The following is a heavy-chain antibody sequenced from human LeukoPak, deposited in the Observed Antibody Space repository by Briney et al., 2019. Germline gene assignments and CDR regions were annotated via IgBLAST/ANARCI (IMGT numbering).Heavy chain of an antibody. CDR1: GGSISSSSYY. V-gene: IGHV4-39*07. Sequence: SETLSLTCTVSGGSISSSSYYWGWIRQPPGEGLEWIGSIYYSGSTYYNPSLKSRVTISVDTSKNQFSLKLSSVTAADTAVYYCAREVGIVVVVAATYFDYWGQGTLVTVSS. CDR2: IYYSGST. D-gene: IGHD2-15*01. J-gene: IGHJ4*02. CDR3: AREVGIVVVVAATYFDY.